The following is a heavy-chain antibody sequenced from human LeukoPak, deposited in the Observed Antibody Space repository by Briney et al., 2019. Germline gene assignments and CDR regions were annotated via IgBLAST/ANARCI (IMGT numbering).Heavy chain of an antibody. CDR2: IWYDGSSK. D-gene: IGHD4-17*01. J-gene: IGHJ4*02. CDR3: ARDRGDHYYLDC. Sequence: GGSLRLSCAASGFIFSSYGMHWVRQAPGKGLEWVAFIWYDGSSKYYADSVKGRFTISRDNSKNTLYLQMNSLRVEDTGVYLCARDRGDHYYLDCWGQGTLVTVSS. V-gene: IGHV3-33*01. CDR1: GFIFSSYG.